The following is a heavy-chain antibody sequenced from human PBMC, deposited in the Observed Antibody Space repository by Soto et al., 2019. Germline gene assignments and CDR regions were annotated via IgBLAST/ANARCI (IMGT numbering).Heavy chain of an antibody. D-gene: IGHD6-19*01. J-gene: IGHJ4*02. CDR2: IQQDGSEK. Sequence: PVGSLRLSGAASRFTLRTYWRSWVRQAPGKGLEWVANIQQDGSEKYYVVAVKGRFTISRDNAKNALYLQINSLRAEDTAVYYCARGGRIRASGWFDYWGQGTLVNVSS. CDR3: ARGGRIRASGWFDY. CDR1: RFTLRTYW. V-gene: IGHV3-7*03.